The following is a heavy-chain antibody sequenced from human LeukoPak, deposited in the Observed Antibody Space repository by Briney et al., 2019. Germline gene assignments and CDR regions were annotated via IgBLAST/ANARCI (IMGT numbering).Heavy chain of an antibody. D-gene: IGHD6-6*01. J-gene: IGHJ5*02. CDR2: ISGSGGST. CDR3: AKQGRSSSSPHNFRWFDP. Sequence: PGGSLRLSCAASGFTFSSYAMSWVRQAPGKGLEWVSAISGSGGSTYYADSVKGRFTISRDNSKNTLYLQMNSLRAEDTAVYYCAKQGRSSSSPHNFRWFDPWGQGTLVTVSS. V-gene: IGHV3-23*01. CDR1: GFTFSSYA.